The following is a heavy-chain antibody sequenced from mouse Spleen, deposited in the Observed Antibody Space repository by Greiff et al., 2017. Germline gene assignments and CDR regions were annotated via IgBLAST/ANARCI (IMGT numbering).Heavy chain of an antibody. CDR3: ARGGITKNYFDY. CDR2: ISDGGSYT. Sequence: DVMLVESGGGLVKPGGSLKLSCAASGFTFSSYAMSWVRQTPEKRLEWVATISDGGSYTYYPDNVKGRFTISRDNAKNNLYLQMSHLKSEDTAMYYCARGGITKNYFDYWGQGTTLTVSS. V-gene: IGHV5-4*03. D-gene: IGHD1-1*01. CDR1: GFTFSSYA. J-gene: IGHJ2*01.